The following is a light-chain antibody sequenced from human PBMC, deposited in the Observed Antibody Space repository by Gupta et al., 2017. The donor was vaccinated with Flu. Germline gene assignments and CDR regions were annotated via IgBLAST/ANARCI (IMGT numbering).Light chain of an antibody. V-gene: IGLV4-69*01. Sequence: VRLTCTLSSGHGTYAIAWLQQQPGKGPRYLMKLDSDGSHTKGDGIPDRFSGSSSGAERYLTISSLQSEDEADYYCQTWGTGIRVFGGGTKLTVL. CDR2: LDSDGSH. CDR1: SGHGTYA. J-gene: IGLJ3*02. CDR3: QTWGTGIRV.